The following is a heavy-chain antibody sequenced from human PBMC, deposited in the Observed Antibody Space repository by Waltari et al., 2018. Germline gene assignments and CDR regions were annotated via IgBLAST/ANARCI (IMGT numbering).Heavy chain of an antibody. V-gene: IGHV3-23*01. CDR3: AKVLAYCGGDCYSEYDY. CDR1: GFTFSSYA. J-gene: IGHJ4*02. D-gene: IGHD2-21*02. Sequence: EVQLLESGGGLVQPGGSLSLSCAASGFTFSSYAMSWVRQAPGKGLEWVSAISGSGGSTYYADSVKGRFTISRDNSKNTLYLQMNSLRAEDTAVYYCAKVLAYCGGDCYSEYDYWGQGTLVTVSS. CDR2: ISGSGGST.